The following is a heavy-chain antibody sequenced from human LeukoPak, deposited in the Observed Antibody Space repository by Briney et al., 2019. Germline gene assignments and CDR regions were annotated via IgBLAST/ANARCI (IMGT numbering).Heavy chain of an antibody. V-gene: IGHV1-18*04. J-gene: IGHJ4*02. Sequence: ASVTVSCKASGYTFTSYGISWVRQAPGQGLEWMGWISAYNGNTNYAQKLQGRATMTTDTSTSTAYMELRSLRSDDTAVYYCARGAAAGTPVDYWGQGTLVTVSS. CDR2: ISAYNGNT. CDR3: ARGAAAGTPVDY. D-gene: IGHD6-13*01. CDR1: GYTFTSYG.